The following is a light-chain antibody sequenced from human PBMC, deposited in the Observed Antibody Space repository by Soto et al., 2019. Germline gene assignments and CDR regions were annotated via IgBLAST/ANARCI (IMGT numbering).Light chain of an antibody. V-gene: IGKV1-39*01. Sequence: DIQMTQSPSSLSASVGDRVTITCRTSKSVNTYLNWYQQKSGKAPRLLIYAASSLQSGVPSRFSGSGSGSEFSLSISSVQPEDFATYYCQHSFITPLYSFGQGTKLQI. CDR3: QHSFITPLYS. J-gene: IGKJ2*01. CDR1: KSVNTY. CDR2: AAS.